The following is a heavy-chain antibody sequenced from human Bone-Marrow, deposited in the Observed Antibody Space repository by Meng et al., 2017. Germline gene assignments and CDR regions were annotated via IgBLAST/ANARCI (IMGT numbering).Heavy chain of an antibody. CDR3: ARVGTKVGYYDSSGYEVRAFDI. J-gene: IGHJ3*02. CDR1: GYSISNGYY. Sequence: SETLSLTCTVSGYSISNGYYWGWIRQPPGKGLEWIGSIYHSGSTYYNPSLKSRVTISVDTSKNQFSLKLSSVTAADTAVYYCARVGTKVGYYDSSGYEVRAFDIWGQGTMVTVSS. CDR2: IYHSGST. V-gene: IGHV4-38-2*02. D-gene: IGHD3-22*01.